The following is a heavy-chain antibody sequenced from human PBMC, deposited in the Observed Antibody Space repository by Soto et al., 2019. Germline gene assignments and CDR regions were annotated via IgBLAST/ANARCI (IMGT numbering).Heavy chain of an antibody. CDR2: IWYDGSNK. D-gene: IGHD3-22*01. CDR1: GFNFSTYS. CDR3: ARARRYYDSSGYYYNAFDI. V-gene: IGHV3-33*08. J-gene: IGHJ3*02. Sequence: GGSLRLSCAASGFNFSTYSMHWVRQAPGKGLEWVAVIWYDGSNKYYADSVKGRFTISRDNAKNSLYLQMNSLRAEDTAVYYCARARRYYDSSGYYYNAFDIWGQGTMVTVSS.